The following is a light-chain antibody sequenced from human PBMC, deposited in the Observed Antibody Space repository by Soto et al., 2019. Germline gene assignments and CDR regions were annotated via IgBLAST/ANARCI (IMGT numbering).Light chain of an antibody. J-gene: IGLJ3*02. CDR2: LEGRGSY. CDR3: ETWDSNTWV. CDR1: SGHSSYI. V-gene: IGLV4-60*02. Sequence: QPVLTQSSSASASLGSSVKLTCTLSSGHSSYIIAWHQQQPGKAPRYLMKLEGRGSYNKGSGVPDRFSGSSSGADRYLTISNLQFEDEADYYCETWDSNTWVFGGGTQLTVL.